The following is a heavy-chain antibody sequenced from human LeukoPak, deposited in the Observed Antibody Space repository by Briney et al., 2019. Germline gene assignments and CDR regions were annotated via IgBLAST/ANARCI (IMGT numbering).Heavy chain of an antibody. Sequence: GGSLRVSCAASGFTFSSYAMSWVRQAPGKGLEWVSAISGSGGSTYYADSVKGRFTISRDNSKNTLYLQMNSLRAEDTAVYYCAKGSKSGGYSYGYFAFDIWGQGTMVTVSS. CDR2: ISGSGGST. CDR1: GFTFSSYA. V-gene: IGHV3-23*01. CDR3: AKGSKSGGYSYGYFAFDI. J-gene: IGHJ3*02. D-gene: IGHD5-18*01.